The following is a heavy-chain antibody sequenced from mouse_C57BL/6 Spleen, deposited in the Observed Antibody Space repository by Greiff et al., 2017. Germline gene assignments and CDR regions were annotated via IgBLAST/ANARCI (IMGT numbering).Heavy chain of an antibody. CDR3: TRREPYNLYYAMDY. D-gene: IGHD1-3*01. J-gene: IGHJ4*01. Sequence: QVQLQQSGAELVRPGASVTLSCKASGYTFTDYEMHWVKQTPVHGLEWIGAIDPETGGTAYNQKFKGKAILTADKSSSTAYMELRSLTSEDSAVYYCTRREPYNLYYAMDYWGQGTSVTVSS. CDR1: GYTFTDYE. CDR2: IDPETGGT. V-gene: IGHV1-15*01.